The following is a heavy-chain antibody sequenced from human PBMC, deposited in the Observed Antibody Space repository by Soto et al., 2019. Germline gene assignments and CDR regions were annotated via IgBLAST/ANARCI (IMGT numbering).Heavy chain of an antibody. CDR2: IYYSGTT. CDR3: APTYCFGSGGGY. J-gene: IGHJ4*02. Sequence: QLQLQESGPGLVKPSETLSLTCTVSGGSISSSYYWGWIRQPPGKGLEWIGSIYYSGTTYYNPSLKGPVTISVDPSTNQLSLSLSSVTAADTAVYYCAPTYCFGSGGGYWGQGTLVPVSS. CDR1: GGSISSSYY. D-gene: IGHD3-10*01. V-gene: IGHV4-39*01.